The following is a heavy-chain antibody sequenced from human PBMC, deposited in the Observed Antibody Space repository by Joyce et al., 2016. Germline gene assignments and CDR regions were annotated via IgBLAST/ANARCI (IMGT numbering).Heavy chain of an antibody. CDR2: LRQDGNEK. Sequence: EVQLVESGGDLVQPGGSLRLSCEASGFTFSTYWMSWVRQAPGKGLEGVANLRQDGNEKYYVESVKGRFTISRDNANSSLYLQMDRLRADDTAVYYCATLAGRQFDYWGQGTLVTVSS. CDR1: GFTFSTYW. J-gene: IGHJ4*02. CDR3: ATLAGRQFDY. V-gene: IGHV3-7*03. D-gene: IGHD6-19*01.